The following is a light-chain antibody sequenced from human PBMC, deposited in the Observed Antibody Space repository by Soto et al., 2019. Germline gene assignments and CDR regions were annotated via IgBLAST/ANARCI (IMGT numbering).Light chain of an antibody. CDR2: AAS. V-gene: IGKV1-27*01. J-gene: IGKJ1*01. CDR1: QGISNY. CDR3: QKYNSAPRT. Sequence: AXVGDRVTITCRASQGISNYLAWYQQKPGKVPKLLIYAASXLQSEVPSRFSGSGSGTDFTLTISSLQPEDVATYYCQKYNSAPRTSGQGTTVEIK.